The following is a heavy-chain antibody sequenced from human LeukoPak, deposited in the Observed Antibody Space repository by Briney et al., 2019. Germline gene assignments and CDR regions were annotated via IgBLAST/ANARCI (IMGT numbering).Heavy chain of an antibody. CDR3: ARIERFKWFGELLSTFNYYGMDV. D-gene: IGHD3-10*01. Sequence: GGSLRLSCAASGFTFSSYAMSWVRQAPGKGLEWVSAISGSGGSTYYADSVKGRFTISRDNSKNTLYLQMNSLRAEDTAVYYCARIERFKWFGELLSTFNYYGMDVWGQGTTVTVSS. V-gene: IGHV3-23*01. CDR1: GFTFSSYA. CDR2: ISGSGGST. J-gene: IGHJ6*02.